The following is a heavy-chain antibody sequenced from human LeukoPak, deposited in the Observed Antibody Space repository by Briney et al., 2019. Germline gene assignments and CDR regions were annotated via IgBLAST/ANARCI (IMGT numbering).Heavy chain of an antibody. D-gene: IGHD3-10*02. CDR2: ISSSSSVI. Sequence: GSLRLSCAASGFTFSSYSMNWVRQAPGKGLEWVSYISSSSSVIYYADSVKGRFTISRDNAKNSLYLQMNSLRAEDTAVYYCAELGITMIGGVWGKGTTVTISS. CDR3: AELGITMIGGV. CDR1: GFTFSSYS. J-gene: IGHJ6*04. V-gene: IGHV3-48*04.